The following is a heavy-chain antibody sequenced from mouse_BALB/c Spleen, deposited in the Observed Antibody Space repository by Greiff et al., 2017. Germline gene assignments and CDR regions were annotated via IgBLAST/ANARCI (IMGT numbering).Heavy chain of an antibody. V-gene: IGHV1-69*02. CDR1: GYTFTSYW. J-gene: IGHJ3*01. CDR3: AREGTTATTFAY. Sequence: QVQLQQPGAELVKPGASVKLSCKASGYTFTSYWMHWVKQRPGQGLEWIGEIDPSDSYTNYNQKFKGKATLTVDKSSSTAYMQLSSLTSEDSAVYYCAREGTTATTFAYWGQGTLVTVSA. D-gene: IGHD1-2*01. CDR2: IDPSDSYT.